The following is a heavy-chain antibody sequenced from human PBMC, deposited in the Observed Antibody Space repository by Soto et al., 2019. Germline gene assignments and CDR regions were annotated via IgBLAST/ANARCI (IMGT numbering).Heavy chain of an antibody. J-gene: IGHJ6*02. V-gene: IGHV1-69*13. D-gene: IGHD5-18*01. Sequence: SVQVSCKASGGTFSSYAISWVRQAPGQGLEWMGGIIPIFGTANYAQKFQGRVTITADESTSTAYMELSSLRSEDTAVYYCARVFRRGYSYGLPYYYGMDVWGQGTTVTVSS. CDR3: ARVFRRGYSYGLPYYYGMDV. CDR1: GGTFSSYA. CDR2: IIPIFGTA.